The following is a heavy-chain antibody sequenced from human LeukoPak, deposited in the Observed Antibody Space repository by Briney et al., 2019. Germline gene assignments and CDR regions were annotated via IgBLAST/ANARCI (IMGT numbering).Heavy chain of an antibody. V-gene: IGHV1-18*01. D-gene: IGHD3-22*01. CDR2: ISAYNGNT. CDR1: RYTFTSYG. J-gene: IGHJ4*02. Sequence: ASVKVSCKASRYTFTSYGISWVRQAPGQGLEWMGWISAYNGNTNYAQKLQGRVTMTTDTSTSTAYMELRSLRSDDTAVYYCARGWGIWYYDSSGQLYFDHWGQGTLVTVYS. CDR3: ARGWGIWYYDSSGQLYFDH.